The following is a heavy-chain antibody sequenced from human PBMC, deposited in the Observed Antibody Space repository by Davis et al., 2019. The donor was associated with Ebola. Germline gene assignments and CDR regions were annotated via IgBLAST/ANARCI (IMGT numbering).Heavy chain of an antibody. J-gene: IGHJ4*02. Sequence: ASVKVSCKASGYTFTSYDINWVRQAPGQGLEWMGWMNPNSGNTGYAQKFQGRVTMTTDTSTSTAYMEVGILRSDDTAVYYCARAQFPTTSDHWGQGTLVTVSS. CDR2: MNPNSGNT. CDR1: GYTFTSYD. CDR3: ARAQFPTTSDH. D-gene: IGHD1-1*01. V-gene: IGHV1-8*01.